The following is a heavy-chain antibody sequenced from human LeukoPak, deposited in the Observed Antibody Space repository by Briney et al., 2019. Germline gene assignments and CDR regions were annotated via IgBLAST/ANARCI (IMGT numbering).Heavy chain of an antibody. CDR3: ARVRRFKGVEMATMVFDY. D-gene: IGHD5-24*01. J-gene: IGHJ4*02. V-gene: IGHV1-18*01. CDR2: ISAYNGNT. Sequence: ASVKVSCXASGYTFTSYGISWVRQAPGQGLEWMGWISAYNGNTNYAQKLQGRVTMTTDTSTSTAYMELRSLRSDDTAVYYCARVRRFKGVEMATMVFDYWGQGTLVTVSS. CDR1: GYTFTSYG.